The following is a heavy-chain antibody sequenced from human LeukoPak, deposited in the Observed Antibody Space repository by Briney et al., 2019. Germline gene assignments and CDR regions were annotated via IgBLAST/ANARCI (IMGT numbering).Heavy chain of an antibody. CDR3: ASANPLYCSSTTCLFDY. J-gene: IGHJ4*02. D-gene: IGHD2-2*01. CDR2: INPNSGDT. CDR1: GYTFTGYY. Sequence: ASVKFSCNASGYTFTGYYMHWVRQAPGQGFEWMGWINPNSGDTNYAQKFQGRVTMTRDTSISRDHMELSRLRSDDTAVYYCASANPLYCSSTTCLFDYWGQGTLVTVSS. V-gene: IGHV1-2*02.